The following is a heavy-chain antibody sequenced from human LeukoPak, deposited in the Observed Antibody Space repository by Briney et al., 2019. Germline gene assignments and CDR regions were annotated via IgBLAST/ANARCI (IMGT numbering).Heavy chain of an antibody. Sequence: PSETLSLTCTVSGGSMSSYYWGWIRQPPGKGLEWIVTIYYGGSTYYNPSLKSRVTISVDTSKNQFSLSLTSVTAADTSVYYCARRSRSWRTSYSDTSGPTGWFDPWGQGTLVSVSS. D-gene: IGHD3-22*01. CDR3: ARRSRSWRTSYSDTSGPTGWFDP. J-gene: IGHJ5*02. CDR2: IYYGGST. CDR1: GGSMSSYY. V-gene: IGHV4-39*07.